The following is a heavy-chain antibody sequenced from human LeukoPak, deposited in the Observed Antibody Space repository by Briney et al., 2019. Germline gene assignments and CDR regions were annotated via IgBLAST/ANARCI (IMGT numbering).Heavy chain of an antibody. CDR1: GGSISSYY. J-gene: IGHJ2*01. D-gene: IGHD5-18*01. Sequence: SETLSLTCTVSGGSISSYYWSWIRQPPWKGLEWIGYIYYSGSTNYNPSLKSRVTISVDTSKNQFSLKLSSVTAADTAVYYCAGQLWSHWYFDLWGRGTLVTVSS. CDR3: AGQLWSHWYFDL. CDR2: IYYSGST. V-gene: IGHV4-59*01.